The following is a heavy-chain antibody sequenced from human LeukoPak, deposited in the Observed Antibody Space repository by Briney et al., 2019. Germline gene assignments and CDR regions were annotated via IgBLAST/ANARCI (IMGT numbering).Heavy chain of an antibody. D-gene: IGHD3-22*01. V-gene: IGHV4-34*01. J-gene: IGHJ4*02. CDR1: GGSFSGYY. Sequence: SETLSLTCAVYGGSFSGYYWSWIRQPPGKGLEWIGEINHSGSTNYNPSLKSRVTISVDTSKNQFSLKLSSVTAADTAVYYCGRVNYYDSSRFDYWGQGTLVTVSS. CDR3: GRVNYYDSSRFDY. CDR2: INHSGST.